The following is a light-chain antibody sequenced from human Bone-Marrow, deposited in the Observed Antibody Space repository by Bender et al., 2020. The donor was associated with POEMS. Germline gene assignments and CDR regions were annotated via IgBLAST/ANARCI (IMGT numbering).Light chain of an antibody. V-gene: IGLV1-44*01. Sequence: QSVLTQPPSASGTPGQRVTISCSGSSSKFGSYPVNWYQQLPGAAPKLVIFNNSQRPSGVPDRFSGSNSGTSASLAISGLLSDDEAEFYCATWDDRLNGLVFGGGTKLTVL. CDR3: ATWDDRLNGLV. J-gene: IGLJ3*02. CDR2: NNS. CDR1: SSKFGSYP.